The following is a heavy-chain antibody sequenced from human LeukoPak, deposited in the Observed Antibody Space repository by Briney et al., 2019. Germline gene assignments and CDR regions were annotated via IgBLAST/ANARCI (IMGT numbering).Heavy chain of an antibody. CDR3: AREAEWASSWVDY. Sequence: SETLSLTCTVSNYSISSGYYWGWIRQPPGKGLEVIGSIYQSGSTYYNPSLESRVTISVDTSRNQFSLKLSSVTAADTAVYFCAREAEWASSWVDYWGQGTLVTVSS. D-gene: IGHD6-13*01. J-gene: IGHJ4*02. CDR1: NYSISSGYY. V-gene: IGHV4-38-2*02. CDR2: IYQSGST.